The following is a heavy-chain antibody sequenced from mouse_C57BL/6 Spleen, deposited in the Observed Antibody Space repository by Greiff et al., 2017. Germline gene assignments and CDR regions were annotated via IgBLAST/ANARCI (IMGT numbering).Heavy chain of an antibody. CDR1: GFTFSDFY. V-gene: IGHV7-1*01. CDR3: AREGSNDAMDY. CDR2: GRNKANDYTT. J-gene: IGHJ4*01. D-gene: IGHD1-1*01. Sequence: EVKLLESGGGLVQSGRSLRLSCATSGFTFSDFYMEWVRQAPGKGLEWIAAGRNKANDYTTEYSAAVKGRFIVSRDTSQSILYLQMNALRAEDTAIYYCAREGSNDAMDYWGQGTSVTVSA.